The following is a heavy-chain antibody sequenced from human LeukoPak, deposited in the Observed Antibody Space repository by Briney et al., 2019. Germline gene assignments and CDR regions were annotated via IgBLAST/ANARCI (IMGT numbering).Heavy chain of an antibody. CDR1: GGSISSYY. CDR2: IYTSGST. Sequence: SETLSLTCTVSGGSISSYYWSWIRQPAGKGLEWIGRIYTSGSTNYNPSLKSRVTMSVDTSKNQFSLKLSSVTAADTAVYYCASYAGFGEYWYFDLWGRGTLVTASS. D-gene: IGHD3-10*01. CDR3: ASYAGFGEYWYFDL. J-gene: IGHJ2*01. V-gene: IGHV4-4*07.